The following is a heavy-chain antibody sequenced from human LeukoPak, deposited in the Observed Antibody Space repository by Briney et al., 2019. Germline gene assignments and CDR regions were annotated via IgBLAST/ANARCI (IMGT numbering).Heavy chain of an antibody. V-gene: IGHV3-48*01. CDR1: GFTCSSYS. CDR3: ARDSNYNYDILTGYYRPLYYFDY. D-gene: IGHD3-9*01. Sequence: GGSLRLSCAASGFTCSSYSMNWVRQGPGKGLEWVSYISSSSSTIYYADSVKVRFTISRDNAKNSLYLQMNSLRAEDTAVYYCARDSNYNYDILTGYYRPLYYFDYWGQGTLVTVSS. J-gene: IGHJ4*02. CDR2: ISSSSSTI.